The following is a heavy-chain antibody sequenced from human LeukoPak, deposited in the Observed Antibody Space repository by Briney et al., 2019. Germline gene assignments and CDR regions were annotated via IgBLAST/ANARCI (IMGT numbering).Heavy chain of an antibody. CDR2: ISYDGSNK. CDR3: ARPPHRGYSYLFDY. J-gene: IGHJ4*02. D-gene: IGHD5-18*01. V-gene: IGHV3-30-3*01. CDR1: GFTFSSYA. Sequence: PGRSLRLSCAASGFTFSSYAMHWVRQAPGKGLEWVAVISYDGSNKYYADSVKGRFTISRDNSKNTLYLQMNSLRAEDTAVYYCARPPHRGYSYLFDYWGQGTLVTVSS.